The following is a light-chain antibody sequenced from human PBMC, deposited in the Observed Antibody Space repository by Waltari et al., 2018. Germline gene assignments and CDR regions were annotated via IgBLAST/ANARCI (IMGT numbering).Light chain of an antibody. CDR1: SSDVGAYNY. V-gene: IGLV2-8*01. CDR3: NSYAGNNWV. Sequence: QSALTQLPSASGSPGQSVTISCTGTSSDVGAYNYVSWYQQHPGKAPQLMIYEVSKRPLGVPDRFSGSKSGNTASLTVSGLQAEDEADYYCNSYAGNNWVFGGGTKLTVL. J-gene: IGLJ3*02. CDR2: EVS.